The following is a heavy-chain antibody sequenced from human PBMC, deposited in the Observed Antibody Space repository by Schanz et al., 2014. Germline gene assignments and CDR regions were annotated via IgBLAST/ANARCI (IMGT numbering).Heavy chain of an antibody. CDR2: VCYDGSKK. CDR3: VKDLQRELLRDDHYYGMDV. CDR1: GFTFGSYP. V-gene: IGHV3-33*06. Sequence: QAQLVESGGGVVQPGRSLRLSCAASGFTFGSYPIHWVRQAPGKGLEWVAVVCYDGSKKYYADSVKGRFTTSRDNSKNTMYLQMNSLRAEDTAVYYCVKDLQRELLRDDHYYGMDVWGQGTTVTVSS. D-gene: IGHD1-26*01. J-gene: IGHJ6*02.